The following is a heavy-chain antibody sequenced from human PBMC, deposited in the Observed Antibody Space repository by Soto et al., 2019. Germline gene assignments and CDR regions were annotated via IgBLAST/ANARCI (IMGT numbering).Heavy chain of an antibody. Sequence: GSSVKVSCKASGYTFTSYDINWVRQASGQGLEWMGWMNPNSGNTGYAQKFQGRVTITRHTSISTAYMELSTLRSEDTAVYYCARGRRNRVLCADTTHEQTNYRMDVGRQGTTVIVSS. CDR3: ARGRRNRVLCADTTHEQTNYRMDV. CDR2: MNPNSGNT. V-gene: IGHV1-8*01. J-gene: IGHJ6*01. CDR1: GYTFTSYD. D-gene: IGHD3-16*01.